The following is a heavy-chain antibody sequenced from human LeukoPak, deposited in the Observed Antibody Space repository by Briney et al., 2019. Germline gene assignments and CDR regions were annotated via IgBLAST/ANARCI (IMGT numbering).Heavy chain of an antibody. CDR2: INPNSGGT. Sequence: GASVKVSCKASGYTFTGYYMHWVRQAPGQGLEWMGWINPNSGGTNYAQKFQGRVTMTRDTSISTAYMELSRLRSDDTAVYYCARAALLLWFGESNYMDVWGKGTTVTVSS. J-gene: IGHJ6*03. CDR1: GYTFTGYY. D-gene: IGHD3-10*01. V-gene: IGHV1-2*02. CDR3: ARAALLLWFGESNYMDV.